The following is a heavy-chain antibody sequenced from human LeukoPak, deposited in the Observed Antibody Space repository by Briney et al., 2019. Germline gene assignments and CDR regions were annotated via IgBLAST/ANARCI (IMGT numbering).Heavy chain of an antibody. Sequence: GGSLRLSCAASGVSVRTHWMSWVRQAPGEGLEWVANINQDGRKKFYVDSVEGRFTISRDDAKTSLFLQMNSLRVEDAAVYYCAKWMGRDSWGQGTLVTVSS. J-gene: IGHJ4*02. CDR3: AKWMGRDS. V-gene: IGHV3-7*02. D-gene: IGHD6-19*01. CDR2: INQDGRKK. CDR1: GVSVRTHW.